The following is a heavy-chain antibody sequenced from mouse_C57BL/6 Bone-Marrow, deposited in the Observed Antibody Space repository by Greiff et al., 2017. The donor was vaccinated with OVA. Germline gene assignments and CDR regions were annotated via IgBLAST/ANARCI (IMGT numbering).Heavy chain of an antibody. V-gene: IGHV3-8*01. CDR1: GYSITSDY. J-gene: IGHJ1*03. D-gene: IGHD1-1*01. Sequence: DVKLQESGPGLAKPSQTLSLTCSVTGYSITSDYWNWIRKFPGNKLEYMGYISYSGSTYYNPSLKSRISITRDTSKNQYYLQLNSVTTEDTATYYCARAYYYGSSHYWYFDVWGTGTTVTVSS. CDR3: ARAYYYGSSHYWYFDV. CDR2: ISYSGST.